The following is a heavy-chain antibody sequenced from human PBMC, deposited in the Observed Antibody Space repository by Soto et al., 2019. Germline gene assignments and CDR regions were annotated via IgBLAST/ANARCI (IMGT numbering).Heavy chain of an antibody. D-gene: IGHD2-2*01. CDR3: ARGLSCISTSCHVGPVDV. CDR2: ISSSGSTI. Sequence: QVQLVESGGGWVKPGGSLRLSCAASGFTFSDYYMSWIRQAPGKGLEWVSYISSSGSTIYYADSVKGRFTISRDNAKNSLYLQMNSLRAEDTAVYYCARGLSCISTSCHVGPVDVWGQGTTVTVSS. V-gene: IGHV3-11*01. J-gene: IGHJ6*02. CDR1: GFTFSDYY.